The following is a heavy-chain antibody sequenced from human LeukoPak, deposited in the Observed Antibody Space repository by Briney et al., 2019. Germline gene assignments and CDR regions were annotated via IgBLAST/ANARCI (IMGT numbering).Heavy chain of an antibody. Sequence: SQTLSLTCAMSGDSFSSNSTTWDWVRQSPRRGIEWLGMTYYRSKWYYDYAVSVKSRMTINPDTSKNQFSLQLNSVTPEDTAVYYCARGATTYFDYWGQGTLVTVSS. J-gene: IGHJ4*02. CDR3: ARGATTYFDY. CDR1: GDSFSSNSTT. V-gene: IGHV6-1*01. D-gene: IGHD5-12*01. CDR2: TYYRSKWYY.